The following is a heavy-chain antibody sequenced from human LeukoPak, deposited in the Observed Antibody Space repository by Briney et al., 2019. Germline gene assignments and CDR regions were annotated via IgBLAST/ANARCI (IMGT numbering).Heavy chain of an antibody. V-gene: IGHV3-72*01. CDR3: ARSPLIRGLMSLYYFDY. Sequence: GGSLRLSCVASGFIISDHYMDWVRQAPGKGLEWVGRTGNKANSYTTQYAASVKGRFTISRDDSKNSIYLQMNSLKTEDTAVYYCARSPLIRGLMSLYYFDYWGQGTLVTVSS. CDR1: GFIISDHY. J-gene: IGHJ4*02. CDR2: TGNKANSYTT. D-gene: IGHD3-10*01.